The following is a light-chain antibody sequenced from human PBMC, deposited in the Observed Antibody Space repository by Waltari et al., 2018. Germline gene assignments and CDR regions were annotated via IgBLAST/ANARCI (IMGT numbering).Light chain of an antibody. Sequence: EIVMTQSPATLSVSPGERATLSCRASQSVSSNLAWSQQKPGQAPRLLISGASTRATGIPARFSGSGSGTEFTLTISSMQSEDFAVYYCQQYNNWPPWTFGQGTKVEIK. CDR1: QSVSSN. CDR2: GAS. J-gene: IGKJ1*01. V-gene: IGKV3-15*01. CDR3: QQYNNWPPWT.